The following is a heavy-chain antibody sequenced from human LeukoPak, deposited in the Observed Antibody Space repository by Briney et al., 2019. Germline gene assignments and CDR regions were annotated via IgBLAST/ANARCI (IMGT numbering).Heavy chain of an antibody. Sequence: GGSLRLSCAASGFSFRSYEMNWVRQAPGQGLEWVSYISSIGTAIHYADSVKGRFTISRDNAKNSLYLQMNSLRVEDTAVYYCAREGAREVYSYDYSDAFDIWGQGTMVTVSS. J-gene: IGHJ3*02. CDR2: ISSIGTAI. CDR1: GFSFRSYE. V-gene: IGHV3-48*03. D-gene: IGHD5-18*01. CDR3: AREGAREVYSYDYSDAFDI.